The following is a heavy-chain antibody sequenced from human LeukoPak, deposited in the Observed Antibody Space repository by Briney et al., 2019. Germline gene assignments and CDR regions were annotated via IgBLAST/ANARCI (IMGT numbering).Heavy chain of an antibody. V-gene: IGHV3-21*01. CDR2: ISSSSSYI. Sequence: GGSPRLSCAASGFTFSTYIMNWVRQAPGKGLEWVSSISSSSSYIYYADSVKGRFTISRDNAKNSLYLQMNSLRAEDTAVYYCAGGGYDSSGYYYGWGQGTLVTVSS. CDR3: AGGGYDSSGYYYG. CDR1: GFTFSTYI. D-gene: IGHD3-22*01. J-gene: IGHJ4*02.